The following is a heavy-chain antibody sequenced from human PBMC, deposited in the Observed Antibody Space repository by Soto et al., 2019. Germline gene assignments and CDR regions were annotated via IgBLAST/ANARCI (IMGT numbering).Heavy chain of an antibody. CDR3: SRGMERFGYAFDI. CDR1: GFTFSSYA. D-gene: IGHD1-1*01. J-gene: IGHJ3*02. V-gene: IGHV3-64*01. Sequence: GGSLRLSCAASGFTFSSYAMHWVRQAPGKGLEYVSAIRSNGGSTDYANSVKGRFTISRDNSKNTLYLQMGSLRAEDMAVYYCSRGMERFGYAFDIWGQGTMVTVSS. CDR2: IRSNGGST.